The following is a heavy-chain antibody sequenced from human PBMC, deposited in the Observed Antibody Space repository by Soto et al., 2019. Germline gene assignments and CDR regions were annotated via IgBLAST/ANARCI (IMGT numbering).Heavy chain of an antibody. Sequence: PSETLSLTCTVSGASISYGGFSWSWIRRSPRKGLEWIGYISHLENTYFHPSFKSRLTMSIDRRRNQFSLNLSSVTAADMAVYYCARGGGYDSFDYWGQGVLVTVS. CDR2: ISHLENT. V-gene: IGHV4-30-2*06. J-gene: IGHJ4*02. CDR1: GASISYGGFS. D-gene: IGHD5-12*01. CDR3: ARGGGYDSFDY.